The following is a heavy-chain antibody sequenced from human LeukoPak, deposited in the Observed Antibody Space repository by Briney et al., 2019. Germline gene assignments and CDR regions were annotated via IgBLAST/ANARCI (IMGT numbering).Heavy chain of an antibody. CDR2: ISGSGGST. CDR3: AKDIAYSSSWSGGYFDY. D-gene: IGHD6-13*01. V-gene: IGHV3-23*01. J-gene: IGHJ4*02. Sequence: GGSLRLSCAASGFTFSSYAMSWVRQAPGKGLEWVSAISGSGGSTYYADSVKGRFTISRDNSKNTLYLQMNSLRAEDTAVYYCAKDIAYSSSWSGGYFDYWGQGTLVTVSS. CDR1: GFTFSSYA.